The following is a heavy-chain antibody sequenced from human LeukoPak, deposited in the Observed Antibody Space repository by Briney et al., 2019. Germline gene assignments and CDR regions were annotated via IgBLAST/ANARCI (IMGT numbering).Heavy chain of an antibody. D-gene: IGHD2-2*01. V-gene: IGHV3-53*01. CDR2: IYIGGNT. CDR1: GFTVSSNY. Sequence: GGSLRLSCAASGFTVSSNYMNWVRQAPGKGLEWVSVIYIGGNTYYADSVKGRFTLSRDTPKNTLYLQMNSLSPEDTAVYYCARDPRTLTNDQMLSLTPDFWGQGTLVTVSS. CDR3: ARDPRTLTNDQMLSLTPDF. J-gene: IGHJ4*02.